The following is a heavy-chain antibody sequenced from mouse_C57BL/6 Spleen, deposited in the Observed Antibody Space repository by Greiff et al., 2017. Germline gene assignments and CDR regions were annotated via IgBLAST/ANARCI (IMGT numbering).Heavy chain of an antibody. CDR1: GFSFNTYA. D-gene: IGHD2-4*01. J-gene: IGHJ4*01. Sequence: EVKVVESGGGLVQPTGSLKLSCAASGFSFNTYAMNWVRPAPGKGLEWVARIRSKSNNYATYYADSVKDRFTISRDDSESMLYLQMNNLKTEDTARYYCVGGYDYDGGYYAMDYWGQGTSVTVSS. CDR2: IRSKSNNYAT. V-gene: IGHV10-1*01. CDR3: VGGYDYDGGYYAMDY.